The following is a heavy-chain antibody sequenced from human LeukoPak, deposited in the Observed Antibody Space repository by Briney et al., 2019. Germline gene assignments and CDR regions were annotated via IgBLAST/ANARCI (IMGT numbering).Heavy chain of an antibody. D-gene: IGHD3-22*01. CDR3: ARTYYYDSSGANDAFNI. CDR1: GYTFTGYF. CDR2: INPSSGVA. V-gene: IGHV1-2*04. Sequence: ASVKVSCKASGYTFTGYFLHWVRQAPGQRLEWMGWINPSSGVANYAQKFQGWVTMTRDTSISTAYMELSRLKSDDTAVYYCARTYYYDSSGANDAFNIWGQGTMVTVSS. J-gene: IGHJ3*02.